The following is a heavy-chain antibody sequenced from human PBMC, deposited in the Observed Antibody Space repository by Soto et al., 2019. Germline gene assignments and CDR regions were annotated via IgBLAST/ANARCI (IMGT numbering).Heavy chain of an antibody. J-gene: IGHJ6*02. CDR2: ISYDGSNK. CDR1: GFTFSSYA. Sequence: GGSLRLSCAASGFTFSSYAMHWVRQAPGKGLEWVAVISYDGSNKYYADSVKGRFTISRDNSKNTLYLQMNSLRAEDTAVYYCARGKAVADYYYYGMDVWGQGTTVTVSS. V-gene: IGHV3-30-3*01. D-gene: IGHD6-19*01. CDR3: ARGKAVADYYYYGMDV.